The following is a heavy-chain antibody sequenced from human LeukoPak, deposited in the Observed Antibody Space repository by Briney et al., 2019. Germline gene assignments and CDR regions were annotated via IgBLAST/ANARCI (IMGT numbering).Heavy chain of an antibody. D-gene: IGHD5-24*01. CDR3: ARVAEMATITEGFDY. CDR2: INPNSGGT. V-gene: IGHV1-2*02. CDR1: GYTFTGYY. J-gene: IGHJ4*02. Sequence: GASVKVSCKASGYTFTGYYMHWVRQAPGQGLEWMGWINPNSGGTNYAQKFRGRVTMTRDTSISTAYMELSRLRSDDTAVYYCARVAEMATITEGFDYWGQGTLVTASS.